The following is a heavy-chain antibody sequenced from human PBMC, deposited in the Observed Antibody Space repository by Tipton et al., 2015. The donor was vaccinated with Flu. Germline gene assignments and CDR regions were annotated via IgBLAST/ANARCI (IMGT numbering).Heavy chain of an antibody. J-gene: IGHJ2*01. D-gene: IGHD6-13*01. Sequence: SLRLSCAASGFTFSSYSMNWVRQAPGKGLEWVSYISSSSSTIYYADSVKGRFTISRDNAKNSLYLQMNSLRAEDTAVYYCARGRLAAAEVWYFDLWGRGTLVTVSS. CDR3: ARGRLAAAEVWYFDL. CDR2: ISSSSSTI. CDR1: GFTFSSYS. V-gene: IGHV3-48*04.